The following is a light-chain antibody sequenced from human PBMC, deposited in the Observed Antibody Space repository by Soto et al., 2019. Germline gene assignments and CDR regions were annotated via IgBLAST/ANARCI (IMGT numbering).Light chain of an antibody. V-gene: IGKV3D-15*01. CDR2: GAS. J-gene: IGKJ1*01. CDR3: QQYNNWPPT. CDR1: QSVSGN. Sequence: EIVMTQSPATLSVSPGERATLSCRASQSVSGNLAWYQQKPGQAPRLLIYGASTRATGIPARFSGSGSGTEFPLTISSLKSEDFAFYYCQQYNNWPPTFGQGTKVEIK.